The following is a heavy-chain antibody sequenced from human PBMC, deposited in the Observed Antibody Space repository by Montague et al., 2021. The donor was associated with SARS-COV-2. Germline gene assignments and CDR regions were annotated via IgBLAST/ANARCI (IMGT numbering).Heavy chain of an antibody. D-gene: IGHD4-17*01. CDR2: IYYTGST. Sequence: SETLSLTCTVSGGSIGTYNWNWIRQSPGKGLEWLGYIYYTGSTKYSPYLKSRVTISMDTSRDQLSLRLKSVTAADTAVYYCARDNYGDWGYYGLDVWGQGTTVIVSS. CDR3: ARDNYGDWGYYGLDV. J-gene: IGHJ6*02. V-gene: IGHV4-59*01. CDR1: GGSIGTYN.